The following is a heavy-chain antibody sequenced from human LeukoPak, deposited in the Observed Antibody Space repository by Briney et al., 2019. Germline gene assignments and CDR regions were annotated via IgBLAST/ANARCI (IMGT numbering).Heavy chain of an antibody. CDR3: ARHSMQLVYPNWFDP. J-gene: IGHJ5*02. D-gene: IGHD2-2*02. Sequence: SETLSLTCTVSGGSISSYYWSWIRQPPGKGLEWIGYIYTSGSTNYNPSLKSRVTISVDTSKNQFSLKLSPVTAADTAVYYCARHSMQLVYPNWFDPWGQGTLVTV. CDR1: GGSISSYY. CDR2: IYTSGST. V-gene: IGHV4-4*09.